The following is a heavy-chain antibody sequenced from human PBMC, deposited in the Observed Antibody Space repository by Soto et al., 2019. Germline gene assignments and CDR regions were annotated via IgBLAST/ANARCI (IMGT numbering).Heavy chain of an antibody. D-gene: IGHD6-19*01. J-gene: IGHJ4*02. CDR2: INHSGST. CDR1: GGSFSGYY. Sequence: QVQLQQWGAGLLKPSETLSLTCAVYGGSFSGYYWSWIRQPPGKGLECIGEINHSGSTNYNPSLKSRVTISVDTSKNQFSLKLSSVTAADTAVYYCARGIRIAVAGFDYWGQGTLVTVSS. CDR3: ARGIRIAVAGFDY. V-gene: IGHV4-34*01.